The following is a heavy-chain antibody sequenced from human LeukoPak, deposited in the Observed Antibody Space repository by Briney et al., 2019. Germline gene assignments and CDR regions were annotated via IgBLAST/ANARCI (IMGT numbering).Heavy chain of an antibody. J-gene: IGHJ5*02. Sequence: GGSLRLSCAASGFTFSDYYMSRIRQAPGKGLEWVSYTSSSGSTIYYADSVKGRFTISRDNAKNSLYLQMNSLRAEDTAVYYCARDGESIAAAAYNWFDPWGQGTLVTVPS. V-gene: IGHV3-11*01. CDR3: ARDGESIAAAAYNWFDP. D-gene: IGHD6-13*01. CDR1: GFTFSDYY. CDR2: TSSSGSTI.